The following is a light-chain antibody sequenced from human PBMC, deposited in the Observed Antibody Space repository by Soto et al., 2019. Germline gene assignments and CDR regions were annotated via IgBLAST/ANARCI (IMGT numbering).Light chain of an antibody. Sequence: EIVLTQSPATLSWSPGERATLSFRASQSVSSYLAWYQQKPGQAPRILIYDESNRATGIPDRFSGSGSGTDFTLTISRLEPEDFAVYYCQKYGSSPWTCGQGTKVDIK. CDR2: DES. CDR1: QSVSSY. V-gene: IGKV3-20*01. J-gene: IGKJ1*01. CDR3: QKYGSSPWT.